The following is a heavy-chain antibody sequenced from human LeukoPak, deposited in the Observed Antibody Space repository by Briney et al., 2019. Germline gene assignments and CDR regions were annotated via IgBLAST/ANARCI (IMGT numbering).Heavy chain of an antibody. V-gene: IGHV3-9*01. J-gene: IGHJ3*02. CDR1: GFTFDDYA. Sequence: GGSLRLSCAASGFTFDDYAMHWVRQAPGKGLEWVSGISWNSGSIGYADSVKGRFTISRDNAKNSLYLQMNSLRAEDTALYYCAKDIEYSSGWRHAFDIWGQGTMVTVSS. CDR3: AKDIEYSSGWRHAFDI. CDR2: ISWNSGSI. D-gene: IGHD6-19*01.